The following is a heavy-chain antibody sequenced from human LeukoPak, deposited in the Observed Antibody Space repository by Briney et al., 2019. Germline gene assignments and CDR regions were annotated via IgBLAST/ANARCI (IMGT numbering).Heavy chain of an antibody. CDR3: ARDYGSYFLPKYYYMDV. V-gene: IGHV3-21*01. CDR2: INSSSSYI. CDR1: GFTFSSNS. Sequence: PGGSLTLSCAASGFTFSSNSMMWHRHAQGHGLEWVLTINSSSSYIYYTFSGKGRFTSSRDNAKNSLYLQMNSLRAEDTAVYYCARDYGSYFLPKYYYMDVWGKGTTVTVSS. D-gene: IGHD1-26*01. J-gene: IGHJ6*03.